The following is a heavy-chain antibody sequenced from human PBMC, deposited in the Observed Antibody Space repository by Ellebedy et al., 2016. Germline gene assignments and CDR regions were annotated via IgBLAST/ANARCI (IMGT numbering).Heavy chain of an antibody. CDR1: GYTFTTYA. CDR2: INAGNGYT. Sequence: ASVKVSCKTSGYTFTTYAMHWVRQAPGQSLEWMGWINAGNGYTKYSQKFQGRVTMTEDTSTDTASMELSSLTSEDTAVYYCAMQTGTTSDFDYWGQGTLVTVSA. V-gene: IGHV1-3*01. J-gene: IGHJ4*02. CDR3: AMQTGTTSDFDY. D-gene: IGHD1-7*01.